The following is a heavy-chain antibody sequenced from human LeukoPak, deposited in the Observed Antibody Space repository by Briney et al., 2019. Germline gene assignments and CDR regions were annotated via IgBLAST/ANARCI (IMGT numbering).Heavy chain of an antibody. CDR2: IHPSGGDT. CDR3: ARTSTSGSPFDY. D-gene: IGHD1-26*01. CDR1: GYTFFSYY. Sequence: ASVKVSCKTSGYTFFSYYIHWVRQAPGRGLEWMGMIHPSGGDTNYAQKFQGRVTVTMDTSTSTVHMELSSLTSNDTAVFYCARTSTSGSPFDYWGQGTLVTVSS. V-gene: IGHV1-46*01. J-gene: IGHJ4*02.